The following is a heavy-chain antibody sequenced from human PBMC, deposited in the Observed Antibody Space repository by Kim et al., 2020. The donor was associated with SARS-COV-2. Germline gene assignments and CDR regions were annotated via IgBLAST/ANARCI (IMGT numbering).Heavy chain of an antibody. J-gene: IGHJ5*02. D-gene: IGHD3-9*01. V-gene: IGHV1-18*01. Sequence: ASVKVSCKASGYTFTSYGISWVRQAPGQGLEWMGWIRAHNGNTNYAQRLQGRVTMTTDTSTSTAYMELRSLRSDDTAVYYCARELPPGAHDILTGYYPPPGVRGWFDPWGQGTLVTVSS. CDR2: IRAHNGNT. CDR3: ARELPPGAHDILTGYYPPPGVRGWFDP. CDR1: GYTFTSYG.